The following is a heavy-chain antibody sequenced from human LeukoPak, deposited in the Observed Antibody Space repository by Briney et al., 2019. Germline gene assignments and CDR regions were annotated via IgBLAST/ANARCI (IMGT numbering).Heavy chain of an antibody. J-gene: IGHJ4*02. V-gene: IGHV3-66*03. CDR3: TRDVRTIIAVAGTFDD. D-gene: IGHD6-19*01. Sequence: GGSLRLSCAASGFTVSSDYMSWVRQAPGKGLEWVTVIYSRDTTYYADSVKGRFTISRDNSRSTLYLQMNSLTVDDTALYYCTRDVRTIIAVAGTFDDWGQGTLVTVSS. CDR1: GFTVSSDY. CDR2: IYSRDTT.